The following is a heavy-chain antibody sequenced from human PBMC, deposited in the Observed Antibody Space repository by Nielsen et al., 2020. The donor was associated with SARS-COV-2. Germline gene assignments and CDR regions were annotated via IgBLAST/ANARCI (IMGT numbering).Heavy chain of an antibody. CDR1: GGSISSSSYY. V-gene: IGHV4-39*01. D-gene: IGHD6-6*01. J-gene: IGHJ6*02. Sequence: GSLRLSCTVSGGSISSSSYYWGWIRQPPGKGLEWIGSIYYSGSTYYNPSLKSRVTISVDTSKNHFSLKLSSVTAADTAVYYCGKQLVRYYYGMDVWGQGTTVTVSS. CDR2: IYYSGST. CDR3: GKQLVRYYYGMDV.